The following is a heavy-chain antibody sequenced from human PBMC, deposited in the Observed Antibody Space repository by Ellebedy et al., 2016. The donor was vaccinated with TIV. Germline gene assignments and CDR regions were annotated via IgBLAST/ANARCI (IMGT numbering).Heavy chain of an antibody. V-gene: IGHV4-34*01. J-gene: IGHJ4*02. CDR1: GGSFSGYY. CDR2: INHSGST. CDR3: ARVGSGVPRYCFDY. Sequence: SETLSLXXAVYGGSFSGYYWTWIRQPPGKGLEWIGEINHSGSTNYNPSLKSRVTISVDTSKNQFSLKLSSVTAADTAVYYCARVGSGVPRYCFDYWGQGTLVTVSS. D-gene: IGHD3-10*01.